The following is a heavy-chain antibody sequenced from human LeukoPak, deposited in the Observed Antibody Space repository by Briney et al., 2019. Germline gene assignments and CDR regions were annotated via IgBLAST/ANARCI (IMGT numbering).Heavy chain of an antibody. Sequence: GGSLRLSCAASGFTFSSYWMHWVRHAPGKGLVWVSYINSDGSSTTYADSVKGRFTISRDNSKNTLYLQMNSLRAEDTAVYYCAKYKLMTTVTTPDYWGQGTLVTVSS. CDR3: AKYKLMTTVTTPDY. J-gene: IGHJ4*02. CDR1: GFTFSSYW. CDR2: INSDGSST. D-gene: IGHD4-17*01. V-gene: IGHV3-74*01.